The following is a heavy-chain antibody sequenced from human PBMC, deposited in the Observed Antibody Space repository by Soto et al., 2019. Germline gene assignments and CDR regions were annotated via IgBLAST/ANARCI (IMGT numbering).Heavy chain of an antibody. J-gene: IGHJ4*02. V-gene: IGHV1-3*01. CDR1: GYTFTSYA. CDR2: INAGNGNT. CDR3: ARDMGFGLSDY. D-gene: IGHD3-10*01. Sequence: QVQVVQSGAEVKKPGASVKISCKASGYTFTSYAMHWVRQAPGQRLEWMGWINAGNGNTKYSQKFQGRVTITRDTSASTAYMELSSLRSEDTDVYYCARDMGFGLSDYWGQGTLVTVSS.